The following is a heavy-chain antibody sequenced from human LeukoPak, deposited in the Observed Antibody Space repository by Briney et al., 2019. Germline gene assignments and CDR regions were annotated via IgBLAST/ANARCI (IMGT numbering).Heavy chain of an antibody. J-gene: IGHJ6*03. CDR1: GGTFSSYA. CDR3: AGEQGGGLSGSLGGLFASYYTYYYMDV. CDR2: IIPIFGTA. V-gene: IGHV1-69*05. D-gene: IGHD1-26*01. Sequence: SVKVSCKASGGTFSSYAISWVRQAPGQGLEWMGGIIPIFGTANYAQKFQGRVTITTDEYTSTAYMELSSLRSEDTAVYFCAGEQGGGLSGSLGGLFASYYTYYYMDVWGRGTTVTVSS.